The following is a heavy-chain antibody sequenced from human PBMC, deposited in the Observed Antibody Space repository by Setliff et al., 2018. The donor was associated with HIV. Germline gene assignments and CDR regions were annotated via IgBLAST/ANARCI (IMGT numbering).Heavy chain of an antibody. CDR1: GGSMSGSSYY. CDR3: ARQGAGYYYDSSDYYTGNGFDM. J-gene: IGHJ3*02. D-gene: IGHD3-22*01. V-gene: IGHV4-39*01. CDR2: IYYSGAT. Sequence: SETLSLTCTVSGGSMSGSSYYWGWIRQTPDKGLEWIGIIYYSGATYYNPSLTSRVTISVDTSKNQFSLKLSSVTAADTAIYYCARQGAGYYYDSSDYYTGNGFDMWGQGTMVTVSS.